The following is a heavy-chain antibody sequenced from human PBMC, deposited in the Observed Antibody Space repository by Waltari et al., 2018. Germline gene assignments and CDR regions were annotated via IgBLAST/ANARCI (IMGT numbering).Heavy chain of an antibody. D-gene: IGHD3-3*01. Sequence: QVQLVESGGGVVQSGRSLRLSCVGSGFTFKNHGMNWVRQAAGKGLGWVAVIWYEVSNKKYVDSVKGRFTISRDNSKNTMYLEMNRLRAEDTAVYFCARGDGGSGLGASDIWGQGTMVTVSS. CDR1: GFTFKNHG. CDR3: ARGDGGSGLGASDI. CDR2: IWYEVSNK. J-gene: IGHJ3*02. V-gene: IGHV3-33*01.